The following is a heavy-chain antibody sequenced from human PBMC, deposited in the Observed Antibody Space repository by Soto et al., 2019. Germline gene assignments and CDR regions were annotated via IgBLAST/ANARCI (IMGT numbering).Heavy chain of an antibody. J-gene: IGHJ6*02. CDR2: IVVGSGNT. CDR3: ARRDSSGGWFGDLIPLYGMDV. CDR1: GFTFTSSA. Sequence: GASVKVSCKASGFTFTSSAMQWVRQARGQRLEWIGWIVVGSGNTNYAQKFQERVTITRDMSISTAYMELSSLRSEDTAVYYCARRDSSGGWFGDLIPLYGMDVWGQGTTVTVSS. V-gene: IGHV1-58*02. D-gene: IGHD3-10*01.